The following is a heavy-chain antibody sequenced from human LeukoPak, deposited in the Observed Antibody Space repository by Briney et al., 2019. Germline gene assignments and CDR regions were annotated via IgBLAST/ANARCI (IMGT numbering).Heavy chain of an antibody. CDR3: ARRHLIGNGYFDH. Sequence: ASVKVSCKASGYTFTSYGISWVRQAPGQGLQWLGWISTFNGHTNYAQIVQDRVTMTTDTSTNTAYLELRSLRSDDTAVYYCARRHLIGNGYFDHWGQGTLVTVSS. J-gene: IGHJ4*02. D-gene: IGHD4-23*01. CDR1: GYTFTSYG. V-gene: IGHV1-18*01. CDR2: ISTFNGHT.